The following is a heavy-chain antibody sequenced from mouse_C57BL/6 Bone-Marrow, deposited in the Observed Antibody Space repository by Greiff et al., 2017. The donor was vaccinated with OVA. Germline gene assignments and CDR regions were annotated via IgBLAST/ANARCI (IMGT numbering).Heavy chain of an antibody. CDR2: IDPSDSET. CDR1: GYTFTSYW. V-gene: IGHV1-52*01. Sequence: QVQLQHPGAELVRPGSSVKLSCKASGYTFTSYWMHWVKQRPIQGLEWIGNIDPSDSETHYNQKFKDKATLTVDKSSSTAYMQLSSLTSEDSAVYYCARYAGSSPWFAYWGQGTLVTVSA. CDR3: ARYAGSSPWFAY. J-gene: IGHJ3*01. D-gene: IGHD1-1*01.